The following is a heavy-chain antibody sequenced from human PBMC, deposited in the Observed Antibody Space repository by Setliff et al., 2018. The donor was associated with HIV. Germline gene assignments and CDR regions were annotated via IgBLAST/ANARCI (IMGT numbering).Heavy chain of an antibody. Sequence: SETLSLTCTVSGGSISGYYWSWIRQPPGKGLEYIGSIFFTGNTIYNPSLKSRVTMSVDTSKNQFSLKLSSVTAADTAVYYCARRESCSGGNCFPFDYWGQGTLVTVSS. CDR3: ARRESCSGGNCFPFDY. V-gene: IGHV4-59*12. J-gene: IGHJ4*02. D-gene: IGHD2-15*01. CDR1: GGSISGYY. CDR2: IFFTGNT.